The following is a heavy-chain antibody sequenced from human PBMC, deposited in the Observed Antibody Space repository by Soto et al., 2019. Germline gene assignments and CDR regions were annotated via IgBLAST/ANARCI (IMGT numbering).Heavy chain of an antibody. J-gene: IGHJ4*02. D-gene: IGHD5-12*01. CDR1: GFSFSMYS. CDR2: ISSNSATI. Sequence: EVHLVESGGGVVQPGGSLRLSCAASGFSFSMYSMNWVRQAPGKGPEWVSYISSNSATIYDTDSGRGRFTISRDNAKNSRYLQMNSLRDEDTAVYYCAREDILVTRSFDYWGQGTLVTVSS. CDR3: AREDILVTRSFDY. V-gene: IGHV3-48*02.